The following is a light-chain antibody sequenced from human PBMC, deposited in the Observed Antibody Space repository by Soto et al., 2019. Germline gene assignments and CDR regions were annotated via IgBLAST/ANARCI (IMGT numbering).Light chain of an antibody. J-gene: IGKJ4*01. V-gene: IGKV3-15*01. CDR1: QSISSN. CDR3: QQYNDWPLT. CDR2: GSS. Sequence: EIVMTQSPATLSVSPGEGATLSCRASQSISSNLAWYQPKPAQAPKLLIYGSSTRATGFPARFSGSGSWTEFTFTISSLQSEDFAVDYCQQYNDWPLTFGGGTKVEIK.